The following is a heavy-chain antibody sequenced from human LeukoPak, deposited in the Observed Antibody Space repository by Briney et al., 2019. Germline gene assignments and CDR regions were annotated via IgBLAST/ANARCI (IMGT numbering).Heavy chain of an antibody. D-gene: IGHD3-10*01. J-gene: IGHJ4*02. V-gene: IGHV4-59*01. Sequence: SETLSLTCTVSGGSISSYYWSWVRQPPGKGLEWIGYIYYSGSTNYNPSLKSRVTISVDTSKNQFSLKLSSVTAAVTAVYYCARALRGFGEPFDYWGQGTLVTVSS. CDR2: IYYSGST. CDR1: GGSISSYY. CDR3: ARALRGFGEPFDY.